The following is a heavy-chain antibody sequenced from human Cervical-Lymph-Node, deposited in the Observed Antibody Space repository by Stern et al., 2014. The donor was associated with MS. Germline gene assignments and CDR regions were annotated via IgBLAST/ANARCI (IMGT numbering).Heavy chain of an antibody. CDR2: IDSSIGYI. V-gene: IGHV3-21*01. Sequence: EMQLVESGGGLVKPGGSLRLSCAASGFAFSSYSMNWVRQAPGKGLEWVSCIDSSIGYINYADSLKGRFTISRDNAKNSLFLQMDRLRAEETAVYYCARGDRGPATLLFFQHWGQGTLLTVSS. CDR3: ARGDRGPATLLFFQH. D-gene: IGHD2-15*01. J-gene: IGHJ1*01. CDR1: GFAFSSYS.